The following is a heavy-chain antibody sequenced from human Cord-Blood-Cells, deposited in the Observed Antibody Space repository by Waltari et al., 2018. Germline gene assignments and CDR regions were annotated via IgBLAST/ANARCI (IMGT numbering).Heavy chain of an antibody. CDR3: ARLVGCSSTSCYFWFDP. V-gene: IGHV4-59*01. CDR1: GGSISSYY. D-gene: IGHD2-2*01. Sequence: QVQLQESGPGLVKPSETLSLTCTVPGGSISSYYWSWFRQPHGKGLEWIGYIYYSGSTNYNPSLKSRVTISVDTSKNQFSLKLSSVTAADTAVYYCARLVGCSSTSCYFWFDPWGQGTLVTVSS. J-gene: IGHJ5*02. CDR2: IYYSGST.